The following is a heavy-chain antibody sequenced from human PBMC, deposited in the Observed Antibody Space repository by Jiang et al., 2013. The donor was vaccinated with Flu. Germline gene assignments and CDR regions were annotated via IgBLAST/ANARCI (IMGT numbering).Heavy chain of an antibody. CDR3: ARGVGGYSYGYVLY. CDR2: VIPIFGKT. Sequence: VQLVESGAEVKKPGSSVKVSCKASGDTLTSYGISWVRQAPGQGLEWVGGVIPIFGKTDYAQKFQGRVTITADRSTDTVYMGLSSLRSQDTAVYYCARGVGGYSYGYVLYWGQGTLVTVSS. CDR1: GDTLTSYG. V-gene: IGHV1-69*06. D-gene: IGHD5-18*01. J-gene: IGHJ4*02.